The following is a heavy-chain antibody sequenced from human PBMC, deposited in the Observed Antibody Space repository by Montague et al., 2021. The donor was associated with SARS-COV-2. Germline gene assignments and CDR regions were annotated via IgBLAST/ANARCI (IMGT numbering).Heavy chain of an antibody. Sequence: SLRLSCAAPGFTFSGYDMHWVRQAPGKGLEWVAVIWYDGSNQYYGDSVKGRFTISRDNSKNTLYLQMNSLRAEDTAVYYCAREYSAPRWFGEYNRYGMDVWGQGTTVTVSS. D-gene: IGHD3-10*01. CDR3: AREYSAPRWFGEYNRYGMDV. J-gene: IGHJ6*02. CDR1: GFTFSGYD. CDR2: IWYDGSNQ. V-gene: IGHV3-33*08.